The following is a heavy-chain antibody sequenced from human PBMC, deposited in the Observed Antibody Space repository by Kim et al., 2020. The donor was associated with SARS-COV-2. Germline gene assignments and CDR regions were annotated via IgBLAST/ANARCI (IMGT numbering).Heavy chain of an antibody. J-gene: IGHJ6*02. CDR1: GFTFSSYS. V-gene: IGHV3-48*02. Sequence: GGSLRLSCAASGFTFSSYSMNWVRQAPGKGLEWVSYISSSSSTIYYADSVKGRFTISRDNAKNSLYLQMNSLRDEDTAVYYCARDSSLVTMRVVVRRGMDVWGQGTTVTVSS. CDR3: ARDSSLVTMRVVVRRGMDV. D-gene: IGHD3-22*01. CDR2: ISSSSSTI.